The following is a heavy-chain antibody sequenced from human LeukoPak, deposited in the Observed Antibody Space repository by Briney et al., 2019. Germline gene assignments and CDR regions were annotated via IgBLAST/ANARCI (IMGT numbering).Heavy chain of an antibody. CDR1: GFTFSSYS. CDR3: ASGPYSSSYFAS. D-gene: IGHD6-13*01. V-gene: IGHV3-23*01. Sequence: GGSLRLSCAASGFTFSSYSMNWVRQAPGKGLEWVADISGGGEHTFYADSVKGRFTISRDNSKDTLHLQMSILRPEDTALYYCASGPYSSSYFASWGQGTMVTVSS. J-gene: IGHJ4*02. CDR2: ISGGGEHT.